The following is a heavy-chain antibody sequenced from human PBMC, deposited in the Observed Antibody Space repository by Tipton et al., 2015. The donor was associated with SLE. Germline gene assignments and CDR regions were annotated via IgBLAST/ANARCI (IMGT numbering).Heavy chain of an antibody. CDR2: IYYSGST. J-gene: IGHJ4*02. D-gene: IGHD6-6*01. Sequence: TLSLTCTVSGYSISSSSYYWGWIRQPPGKGLEWIGSIYYSGSTYYNPSLKSRVTISVDTSKNQFSLKLSSVTAADTAVYYCARALSSLLFDYWGQGTLVTVSS. V-gene: IGHV4-39*07. CDR1: GYSISSSSYY. CDR3: ARALSSLLFDY.